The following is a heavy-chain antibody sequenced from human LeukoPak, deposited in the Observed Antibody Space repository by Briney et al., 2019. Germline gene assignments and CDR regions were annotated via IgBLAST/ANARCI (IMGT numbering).Heavy chain of an antibody. CDR1: GGSFSNYY. V-gene: IGHV4-34*01. J-gene: IGHJ4*02. CDR2: INDSGRT. CDR3: ARQEGYSYGYIGFDN. Sequence: PSETLSLTCAVYGGSFSNYYWSWIRQPPGKGLEWIGEINDSGRTNYNPSLMSRVTISVDTSKNQFSLKLSSVTAADTAVYYCARQEGYSYGYIGFDNWGQGTLVTVSS. D-gene: IGHD5-18*01.